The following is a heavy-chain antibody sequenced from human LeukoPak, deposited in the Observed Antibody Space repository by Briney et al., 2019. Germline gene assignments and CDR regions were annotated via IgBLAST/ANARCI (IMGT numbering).Heavy chain of an antibody. CDR1: GFTFSSYW. CDR2: INSDGSNT. CDR3: AGGGESLTF. J-gene: IGHJ4*02. Sequence: GGSLRLSCAASGFTFSSYWMDWVRRAPGKGLVWVSHINSDGSNTRYADSVKGRFTISRDNAKNTLFLQLNSLRAEDTAVYYCAGGGESLTFWGQGTLATVSS. V-gene: IGHV3-74*01. D-gene: IGHD3-16*01.